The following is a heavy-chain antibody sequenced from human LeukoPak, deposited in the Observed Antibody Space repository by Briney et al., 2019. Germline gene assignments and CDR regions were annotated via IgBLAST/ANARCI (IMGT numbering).Heavy chain of an antibody. CDR1: GFTFAHYA. CDR2: ISWSSDVI. Sequence: GRSLRLSCAASGFTFAHYAMPWVRQAPGKGPEWVSGISWSSDVIAYGDSVKGRFTISRDNAKNSLYLQMNSLTPEDTAMYYCAKDMRGTLTSGWSTGFDYWGQGILVIVSS. CDR3: AKDMRGTLTSGWSTGFDY. D-gene: IGHD6-19*01. J-gene: IGHJ4*02. V-gene: IGHV3-9*01.